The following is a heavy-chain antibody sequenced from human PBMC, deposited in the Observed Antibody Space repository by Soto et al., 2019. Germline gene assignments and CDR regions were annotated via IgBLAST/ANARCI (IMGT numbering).Heavy chain of an antibody. J-gene: IGHJ5*02. CDR1: GGSISSSSYY. CDR2: IYYSGST. CDR3: ARHLPIAAAGTGWFDP. V-gene: IGHV4-39*01. D-gene: IGHD6-13*01. Sequence: TSETLSLTCTVSGGSISSSSYYRGWIRQPPGKGLEWIGSIYYSGSTYYNPSLKSRVTISVDTSKNQFSLKLSSVTAADTAVYYCARHLPIAAAGTGWFDPWGQGTLVTVSS.